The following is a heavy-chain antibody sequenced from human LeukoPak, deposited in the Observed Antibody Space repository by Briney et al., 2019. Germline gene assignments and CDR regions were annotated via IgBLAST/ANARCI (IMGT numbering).Heavy chain of an antibody. CDR2: IYSGGST. J-gene: IGHJ6*03. V-gene: IGHV3-53*01. Sequence: GGSLRLSCAASGFTVSSNYMSWVRQAQGKGLEWVSVIYSGGSTYYADSVKGRFTISRDNSKNTLYLQMNSLRAADTAVYYCARYRGSGPYYYYYYMDVWGKGTTVTVSS. CDR1: GFTVSSNY. CDR3: ARYRGSGPYYYYYYMDV. D-gene: IGHD1-26*01.